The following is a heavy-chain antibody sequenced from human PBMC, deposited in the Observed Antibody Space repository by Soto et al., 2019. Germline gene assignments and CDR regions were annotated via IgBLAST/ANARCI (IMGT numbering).Heavy chain of an antibody. CDR1: GFSLSTSGMC. D-gene: IGHD4-17*01. J-gene: IGHJ3*02. V-gene: IGHV2-70*11. CDR2: IDWDDDK. CDR3: ARMYDYGDYDDAFDI. Sequence: SGPTLVNPTQTLTLTCTFSGFSLSTSGMCVSWIRQPPGKALEWLARIDWDDDKYYSTSLKTRLTISKDTSKNQVVLTMTNMDPVDTATYYCARMYDYGDYDDAFDIWGQGTMVTVSS.